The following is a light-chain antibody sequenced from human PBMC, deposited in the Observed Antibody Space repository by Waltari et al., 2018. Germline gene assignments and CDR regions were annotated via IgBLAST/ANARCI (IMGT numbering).Light chain of an antibody. J-gene: IGKJ1*01. V-gene: IGKV3-20*01. CDR1: QSVSKA. Sequence: IVCTQSPGTLSLSIGERATLSCRASQSVSKALTWYQQKPGQAPRLLIYGASTRAPGIPDRFSGSGSGTDFSLTISRLEPDDFAVYYCQHYLRLPVTFGQGTTVEV. CDR3: QHYLRLPVT. CDR2: GAS.